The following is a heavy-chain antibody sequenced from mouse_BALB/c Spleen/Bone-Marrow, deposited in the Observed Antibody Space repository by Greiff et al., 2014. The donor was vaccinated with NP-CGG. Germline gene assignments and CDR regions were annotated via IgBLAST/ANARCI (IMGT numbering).Heavy chain of an antibody. CDR3: ARDENYDIYWYFDV. D-gene: IGHD1-1*01. CDR2: IRNKANGYTT. J-gene: IGHJ1*01. V-gene: IGHV7-3*02. Sequence: DVMLVESGGGLVQPGGSLRLSCATSGFTFTDYYMSWVRQTPGKALEWLGFIRNKANGYTTDYSVPVKGRFTISRDNSQSILYLQMNTLRAEDSATYYCARDENYDIYWYFDVWGAGTTVTVSS. CDR1: GFTFTDYY.